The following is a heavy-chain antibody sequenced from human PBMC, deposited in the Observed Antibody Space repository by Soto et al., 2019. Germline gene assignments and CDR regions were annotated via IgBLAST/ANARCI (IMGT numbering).Heavy chain of an antibody. CDR1: GFSLSTSGVG. D-gene: IGHD3-3*02. V-gene: IGHV2-5*02. CDR3: AHRLSRVQGGDYYFDY. J-gene: IGHJ4*02. Sequence: SGPTLVKPTQTLTLTCTFSGFSLSTSGVGVGWIRQPPGKALEWLALIYWDDDKRDRPSPKGRLTITKGTAKNQVVLTMTNMDPVDTATYYCAHRLSRVQGGDYYFDYWGQGTLVTVSS. CDR2: IYWDDDK.